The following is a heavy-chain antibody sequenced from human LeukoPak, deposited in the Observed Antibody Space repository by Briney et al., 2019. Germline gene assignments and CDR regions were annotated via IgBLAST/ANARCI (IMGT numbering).Heavy chain of an antibody. J-gene: IGHJ6*03. Sequence: GGSLRLSCAASGLTFSSYWMHWVRQAPGKGLEWVSYITSSSSKTIYYADSVKGRFTISRDNAKNSLSLQMNSLRAEDTAVYYCARGQKSVGRVLAGTTTYNYYYYMDVWGKGTTVTVSS. CDR2: ITSSSSKTI. D-gene: IGHD6-19*01. CDR3: ARGQKSVGRVLAGTTTYNYYYYMDV. CDR1: GLTFSSYW. V-gene: IGHV3-48*01.